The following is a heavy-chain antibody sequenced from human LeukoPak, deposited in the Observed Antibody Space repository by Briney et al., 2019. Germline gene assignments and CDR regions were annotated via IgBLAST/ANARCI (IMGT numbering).Heavy chain of an antibody. D-gene: IGHD1-26*01. CDR2: IYYSGST. Sequence: SETLSLTCTVSGGSISSSSYYWGWLRQPPGRGREGIGSIYYSGSTYYNPSLKSRVTISVDTSKNQFSLKLSSVTAADTAVYYCARIATLVGAEDYWGQGTLVTVSS. CDR1: GGSISSSSYY. V-gene: IGHV4-39*07. J-gene: IGHJ4*02. CDR3: ARIATLVGAEDY.